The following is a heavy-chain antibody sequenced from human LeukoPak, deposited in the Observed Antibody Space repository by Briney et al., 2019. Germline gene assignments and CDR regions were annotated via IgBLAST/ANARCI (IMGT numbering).Heavy chain of an antibody. J-gene: IGHJ6*02. CDR2: INPSSGGT. Sequence: ASVKVSCKASGYTFTDYYIHWVRQAPGQGLEWMGWINPSSGGTKFAQKFQGRVAMTRDTSISTAYMELSRLSSDDTAMYYCANLMGTAYFYVMDVWGQGTTVTVSS. D-gene: IGHD7-27*01. V-gene: IGHV1-2*02. CDR3: ANLMGTAYFYVMDV. CDR1: GYTFTDYY.